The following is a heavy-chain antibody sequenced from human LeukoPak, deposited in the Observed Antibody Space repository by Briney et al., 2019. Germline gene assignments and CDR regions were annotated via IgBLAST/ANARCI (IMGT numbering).Heavy chain of an antibody. Sequence: SETLSLTCTVSGGSISSSSYYWGWIRQPPGKRLEWIGSIYYSGSTYYNPSLKSRVTISVDTSKNQFSLKLSSVTAADTAVYYCARHAYCGGDCYHDFDYWGQGTLVTVSS. J-gene: IGHJ4*02. CDR2: IYYSGST. V-gene: IGHV4-39*01. CDR3: ARHAYCGGDCYHDFDY. D-gene: IGHD2-21*02. CDR1: GGSISSSSYY.